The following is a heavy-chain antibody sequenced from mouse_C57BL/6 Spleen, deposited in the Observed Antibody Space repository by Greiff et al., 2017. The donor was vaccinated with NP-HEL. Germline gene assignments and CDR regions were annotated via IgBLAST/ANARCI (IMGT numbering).Heavy chain of an antibody. CDR1: GFNIKDDY. D-gene: IGHD2-4*01. CDR2: IDPENGDT. CDR3: TTIGLRLPWFAY. Sequence: DVKLQESGAELVRPGASVKLSCTASGFNIKDDYMHWVKQRPEQGLEWIGWIDPENGDTEYASKFQGKATITADTSSNTAYLQLSSLTSEDTAVYYCTTIGLRLPWFAYWGQGTLVTVSA. J-gene: IGHJ3*01. V-gene: IGHV14-4*01.